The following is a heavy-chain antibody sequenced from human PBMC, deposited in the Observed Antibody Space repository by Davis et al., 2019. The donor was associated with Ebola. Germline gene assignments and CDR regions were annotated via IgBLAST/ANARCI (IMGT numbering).Heavy chain of an antibody. Sequence: GESLKISCAASGFIFSSYGMHWVRQAPGKGLGWMAIISYDGSHKYYADSVKGRFTISRDDSKNTLYLQMNSLKAEDTAVYYCASFDTDVGLWGQGTLVTVSS. CDR2: ISYDGSHK. V-gene: IGHV3-30*03. J-gene: IGHJ4*02. CDR3: ASFDTDVGL. D-gene: IGHD3-22*01. CDR1: GFIFSSYG.